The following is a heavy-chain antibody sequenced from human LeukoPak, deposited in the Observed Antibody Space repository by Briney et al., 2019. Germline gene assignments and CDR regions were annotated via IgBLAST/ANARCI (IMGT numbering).Heavy chain of an antibody. D-gene: IGHD3-3*01. V-gene: IGHV3-7*03. CDR3: ARDQYDTWSRRGNFDS. Sequence: GGSLRLSCVAPGFTFGKYWMSWVRQAPGKGLEWVANIKLDGSEKNYVDSVKGRFTISRDNTKNSLYLQMNSLRVEDTAVFYCARDQYDTWSRRGNFDSWGQGTLVIVSS. CDR1: GFTFGKYW. J-gene: IGHJ4*02. CDR2: IKLDGSEK.